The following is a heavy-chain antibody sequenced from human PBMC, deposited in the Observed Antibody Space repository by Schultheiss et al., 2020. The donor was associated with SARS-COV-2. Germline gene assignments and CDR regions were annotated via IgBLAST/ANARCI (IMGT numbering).Heavy chain of an antibody. CDR1: GFTFSNAW. V-gene: IGHV3-64D*06. CDR2: ISSNGGST. Sequence: GESMKISCAASGFTFSNAWMSWVRQAPGKGLEYVSAISSNGGSTYYADSVKGRFTISRDNSKNTLYLQMSSLRAEDTAVYYCVKGRGGTIFGSRDRYYYYYGMDVWGQGTTVTVSS. D-gene: IGHD3-3*01. CDR3: VKGRGGTIFGSRDRYYYYYGMDV. J-gene: IGHJ6*02.